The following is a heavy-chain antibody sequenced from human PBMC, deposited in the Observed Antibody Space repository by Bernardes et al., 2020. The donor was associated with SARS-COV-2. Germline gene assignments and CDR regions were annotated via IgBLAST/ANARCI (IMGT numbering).Heavy chain of an antibody. Sequence: ETLSLTCTVSGGSISSYYWSWIRQPPGKGLEWIGYIYYSGSTNYNPSLKSRVTISVDTSKNQLSLKLTSVTAADTAVYYCARGLGYCTGGVCYPNWFDPWGQGTLVTVSS. CDR2: IYYSGST. V-gene: IGHV4-59*08. D-gene: IGHD2-8*02. J-gene: IGHJ5*02. CDR1: GGSISSYY. CDR3: ARGLGYCTGGVCYPNWFDP.